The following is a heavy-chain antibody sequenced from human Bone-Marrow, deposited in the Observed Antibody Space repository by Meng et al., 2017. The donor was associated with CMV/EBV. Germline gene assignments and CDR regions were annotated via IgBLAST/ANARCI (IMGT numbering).Heavy chain of an antibody. V-gene: IGHV3-7*01. J-gene: IGHJ4*02. D-gene: IGHD1-14*01. Sequence: GESLKISCVASGFAFSSYWMAWVRQAPGKGLEWVANIRQDGSEKHYVDSVEGRFTISRDNAKNSFYLQMNSLRADDTAVYYCARICVTGRACYHFDYWGQGTLVTVSS. CDR2: IRQDGSEK. CDR3: ARICVTGRACYHFDY. CDR1: GFAFSSYW.